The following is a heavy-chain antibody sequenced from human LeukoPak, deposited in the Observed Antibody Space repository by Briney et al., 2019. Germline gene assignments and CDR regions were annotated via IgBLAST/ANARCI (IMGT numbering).Heavy chain of an antibody. Sequence: SETLSLTCTVSGGSISTYYWSWIRQPPGKGLECIGYIYNSGSTNYNPSLKSRVSISVDTSKNQFSLKLSSVTAADTAVYYCARSAIDAFDIWGQGTMVTVSS. V-gene: IGHV4-59*08. CDR2: IYNSGST. D-gene: IGHD6-25*01. CDR3: ARSAIDAFDI. CDR1: GGSISTYY. J-gene: IGHJ3*02.